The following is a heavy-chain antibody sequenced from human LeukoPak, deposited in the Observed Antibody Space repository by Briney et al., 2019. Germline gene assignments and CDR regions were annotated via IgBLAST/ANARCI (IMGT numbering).Heavy chain of an antibody. D-gene: IGHD3-3*01. CDR3: AKRALVFGVVITGYFDY. Sequence: GGSLRLSXAASGFTFSSYAMSWVRQAPGKGLEWVSAISGSGGSTYYADSVKGRFTISRDNSKNTLYLQMNSLRAEDTAVYYCAKRALVFGVVITGYFDYWGQGTLVTVSS. CDR2: ISGSGGST. J-gene: IGHJ4*02. CDR1: GFTFSSYA. V-gene: IGHV3-23*01.